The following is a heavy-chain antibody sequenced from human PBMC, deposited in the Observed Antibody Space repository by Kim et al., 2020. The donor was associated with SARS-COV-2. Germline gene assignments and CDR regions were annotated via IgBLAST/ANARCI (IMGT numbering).Heavy chain of an antibody. CDR3: ASSRAALFGY. J-gene: IGHJ4*02. CDR2: NK. Sequence: NKYYADSVKGRFTISRDNSKNTLYLQMNSLRAEDTAVYYCASSRAALFGYWGQGTLVTVSS. D-gene: IGHD6-6*01. V-gene: IGHV3-33*01.